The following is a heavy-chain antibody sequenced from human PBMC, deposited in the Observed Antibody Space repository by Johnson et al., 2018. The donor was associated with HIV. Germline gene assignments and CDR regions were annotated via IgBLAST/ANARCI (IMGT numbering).Heavy chain of an antibody. CDR1: GFTFSDYY. CDR2: IYSGGST. V-gene: IGHV3-66*01. J-gene: IGHJ3*02. Sequence: EQLVESGGGLVKPGGSLRLSCAASGFTFSDYYMSWIRQAPGKGLEWVSVIYSGGSTYYADSVKGRFTISRDNSKNTLYLQMNSLRAEDTAVYYCARVLAFDIWGQGTMVTVSS. CDR3: ARVLAFDI.